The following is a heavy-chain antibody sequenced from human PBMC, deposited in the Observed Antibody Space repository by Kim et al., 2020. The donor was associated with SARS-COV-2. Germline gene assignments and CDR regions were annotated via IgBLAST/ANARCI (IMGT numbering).Heavy chain of an antibody. CDR3: ARQSSSWYEYYFDY. CDR1: GDSISSSSYY. J-gene: IGHJ4*02. V-gene: IGHV4-39*01. D-gene: IGHD6-13*01. Sequence: SETLSLTCTVSGDSISSSSYYWGWIRQPPGKGLEWIGSIYYSGSTYYNSSLKSRATISVDTSKNQFSLKLSSVTAADTAVYYCARQSSSWYEYYFDYWGQGTLVTVSS. CDR2: IYYSGST.